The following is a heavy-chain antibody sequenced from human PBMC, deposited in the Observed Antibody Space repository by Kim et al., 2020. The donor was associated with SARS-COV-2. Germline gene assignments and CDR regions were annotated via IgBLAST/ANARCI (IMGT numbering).Heavy chain of an antibody. J-gene: IGHJ3*02. CDR1: GGSISSYY. CDR2: IYTSGST. V-gene: IGHV4-4*07. D-gene: IGHD6-13*01. CDR3: ARVSSSSWKGYDAFDI. Sequence: SETLSLTCTVSGGSISSYYWSWIRQPAGKGLEWIGRIYTSGSTNYNPSLKSRVTMSVDTSKNQFSLKLSSVTAADTAVYYCARVSSSSWKGYDAFDIWGQGTMVTVSS.